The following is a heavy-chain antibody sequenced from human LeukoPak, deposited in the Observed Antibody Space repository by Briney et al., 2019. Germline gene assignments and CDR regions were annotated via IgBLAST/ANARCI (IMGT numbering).Heavy chain of an antibody. J-gene: IGHJ4*02. CDR1: GGSISSSGYY. CDR2: IYDSGST. V-gene: IGHV4-39*01. D-gene: IGHD3-22*01. CDR3: ARAPEGFHDSSGSYEFDY. Sequence: SEALSLTCTVSGGSISSSGYYWGWIRQPPGKGLEWIGSIYDSGSTYYNPSLKSRVTMSVDTSKNQFSLKLNSVTAADTAVYYCARAPEGFHDSSGSYEFDYWGQGTLVTVSS.